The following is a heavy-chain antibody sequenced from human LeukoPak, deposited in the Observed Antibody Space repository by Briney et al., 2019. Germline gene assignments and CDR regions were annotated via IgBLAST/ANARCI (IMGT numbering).Heavy chain of an antibody. D-gene: IGHD3-22*01. V-gene: IGHV1-69*04. CDR2: IIPILGIA. J-gene: IGHJ4*02. Sequence: ASVKVSCKASGYTFTSYYMHWVRQAPGQGLEWMGRIIPILGIANYAQKFQGRVTITADKSTSTAYMELSSLRSEDTAVYYCARERLVTMIVVVIRGHYFDYWGQGTLVTVSS. CDR1: GYTFTSYY. CDR3: ARERLVTMIVVVIRGHYFDY.